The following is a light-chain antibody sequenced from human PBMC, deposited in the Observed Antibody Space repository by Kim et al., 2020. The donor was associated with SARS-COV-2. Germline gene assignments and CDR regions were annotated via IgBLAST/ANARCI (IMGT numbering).Light chain of an antibody. CDR2: AAS. V-gene: IGKV3-20*01. CDR1: QSVSSNY. Sequence: EIVLTQSPGTLSLSPEERVTLSCRASQSVSSNYLAWYQQRPGQAPRLLIVAASTRATGIPDRFSGSGSGTDFTLTISRLEPEDFAVYFCQQYGSSRYSFGQGTKLEI. J-gene: IGKJ2*03. CDR3: QQYGSSRYS.